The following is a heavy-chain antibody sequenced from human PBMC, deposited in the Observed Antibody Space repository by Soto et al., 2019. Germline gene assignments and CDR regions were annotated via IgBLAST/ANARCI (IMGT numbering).Heavy chain of an antibody. Sequence: SQTLSLTCAISGDSVSSNSAAWNWIRQSPSRGLEWLGRTYYRSKWYNDYAVSVKSRITINPDISKNQFSLQLNSVTPEDTALYYCARDREVRHPFPSGGSCYSGIHYYYGMDVWGQGTTVTVSS. J-gene: IGHJ6*02. CDR1: GDSVSSNSAA. CDR3: ARDREVRHPFPSGGSCYSGIHYYYGMDV. V-gene: IGHV6-1*01. CDR2: TYYRSKWYN. D-gene: IGHD2-15*01.